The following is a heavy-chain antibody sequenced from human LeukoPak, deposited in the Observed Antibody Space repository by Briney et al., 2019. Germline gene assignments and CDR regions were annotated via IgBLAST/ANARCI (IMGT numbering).Heavy chain of an antibody. CDR3: AKDKSSGWYGYCDL. CDR2: ISGSGGST. D-gene: IGHD6-19*01. V-gene: IGHV3-23*01. Sequence: GGSLRLSRAASGFTFSSYAMSWVRQAPGKGLEWVSIISGSGGSTYYADSVKGRFTISRDNSKNTLYLQMNSLRAEDTAVYYCAKDKSSGWYGYCDLWGRGTLVTVSS. CDR1: GFTFSSYA. J-gene: IGHJ2*01.